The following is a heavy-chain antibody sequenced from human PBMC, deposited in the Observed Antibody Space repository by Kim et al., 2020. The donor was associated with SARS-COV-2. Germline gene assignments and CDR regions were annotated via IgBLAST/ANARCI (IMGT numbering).Heavy chain of an antibody. CDR1: GGSISSYY. CDR3: SRDPSHQGWFDP. CDR2: IYYSGST. J-gene: IGHJ5*02. V-gene: IGHV4-59*13. Sequence: SETLSLTCTVSGGSISSYYWSWIRQPPGKGLEWIGYIYYSGSTNYNPSLKSRVTISVDTSKNQFSLKLSSVTAADPAVYYCSRDPSHQGWFDPRVPGTLV.